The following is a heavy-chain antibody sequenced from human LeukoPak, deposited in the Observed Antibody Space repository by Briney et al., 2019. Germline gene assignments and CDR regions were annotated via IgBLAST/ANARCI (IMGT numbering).Heavy chain of an antibody. CDR1: GGSISSSSYY. Sequence: TSETLSLTCTVSGGSISSSSYYWGWIRQPPGKGLEWIGSIYYSGSTYYNPSLKSRVTISVDTSKNQFSLKLSSVTAADTAVYYCAREEVGGSGSYYNSPLLGDWFDPWGQGTLVTVSS. J-gene: IGHJ5*02. CDR2: IYYSGST. CDR3: AREEVGGSGSYYNSPLLGDWFDP. V-gene: IGHV4-39*02. D-gene: IGHD3-10*01.